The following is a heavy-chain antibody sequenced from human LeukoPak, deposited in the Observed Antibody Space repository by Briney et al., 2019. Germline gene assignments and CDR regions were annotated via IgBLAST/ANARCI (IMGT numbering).Heavy chain of an antibody. CDR1: GGSFSGYY. Sequence: PSETLSLTCAVYGGSFSGYYWSWIRQPPGKGLEWIGEINHSGSTNYNPSLKSRVTISVDTSKNQFSLKLSSVTAADTAVYFCARVVSSNMHSDYMDVWGKGTTVTVSS. D-gene: IGHD6-13*01. CDR2: INHSGST. CDR3: ARVVSSNMHSDYMDV. V-gene: IGHV4-34*01. J-gene: IGHJ6*03.